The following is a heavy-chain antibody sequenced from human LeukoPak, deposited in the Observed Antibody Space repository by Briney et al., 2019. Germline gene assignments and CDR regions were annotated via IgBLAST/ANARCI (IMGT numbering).Heavy chain of an antibody. CDR1: GFTFTSYA. Sequence: GGSLRLSCAASGFTFTSYAMTWVRQAPGKGLEWVSGISNGGANTYYADSVKGRFTISRDNSKNTLYLQMNSLRVEDTAVYYCAKGLLDVHDSSGYHSNWFDPWGQGTLVTVSS. CDR2: ISNGGANT. J-gene: IGHJ5*02. V-gene: IGHV3-23*01. D-gene: IGHD3-22*01. CDR3: AKGLLDVHDSSGYHSNWFDP.